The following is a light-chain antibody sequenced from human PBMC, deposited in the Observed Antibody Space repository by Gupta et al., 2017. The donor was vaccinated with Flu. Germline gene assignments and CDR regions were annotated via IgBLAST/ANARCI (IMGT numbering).Light chain of an antibody. CDR1: QSLSSN. Sequence: PATLSASPGERVTLSCRASQSLSSNLAWYQQKPGQPPRLLIYGASTRDTGIPSRFSGSGSGTEFTLTISSLQSEDFAVYYCQQGNSCPLAFGQGTKVEIK. V-gene: IGKV3-15*01. CDR2: GAS. J-gene: IGKJ1*01. CDR3: QQGNSCPLA.